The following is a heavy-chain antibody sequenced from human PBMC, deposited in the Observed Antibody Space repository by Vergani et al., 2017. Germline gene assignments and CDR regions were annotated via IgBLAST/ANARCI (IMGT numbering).Heavy chain of an antibody. J-gene: IGHJ4*02. Sequence: EVQLVESGGGLVQPGRSLRLSCAASGFSFDDYAMHWVRQAPGKGLEWVSGISWNSGRVGYADSVKGRFTISRDNAKNSLNLQMNSLRTEDTALYYCAKVIMEQWLCCIDYWGQGTLVTVSS. CDR2: ISWNSGRV. D-gene: IGHD6-19*01. V-gene: IGHV3-9*01. CDR3: AKVIMEQWLCCIDY. CDR1: GFSFDDYA.